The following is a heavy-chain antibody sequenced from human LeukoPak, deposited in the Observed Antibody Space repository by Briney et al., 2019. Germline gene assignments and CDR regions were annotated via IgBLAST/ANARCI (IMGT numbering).Heavy chain of an antibody. Sequence: GGSLRLSCAASGFTFSSYSMNWVRQAPGKGLEWVTYISSSSSYIYYADSVKGRFTISRDNAKNSLYLQMNSLRAEDTAVYYCARVGSLAAAGTPDYWGQGTLVTVSS. CDR2: ISSSSSYI. CDR3: ARVGSLAAAGTPDY. D-gene: IGHD6-13*01. CDR1: GFTFSSYS. J-gene: IGHJ4*02. V-gene: IGHV3-21*05.